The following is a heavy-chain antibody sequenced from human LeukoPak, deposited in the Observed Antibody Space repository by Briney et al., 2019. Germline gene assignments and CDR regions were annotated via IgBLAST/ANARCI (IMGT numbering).Heavy chain of an antibody. D-gene: IGHD2-15*01. V-gene: IGHV4-59*08. CDR3: ARQKSQFLLPSADWYFDL. CDR1: SDSLGSFY. J-gene: IGHJ2*01. CDR2: VSYSGDT. Sequence: KTSETLSLTCSVSSDSLGSFYWSWLRQPPGKGLEWIGHVSYSGDTNYTPSLKSRVTLSVDTSKNQFSLSLISVTAADTAVYFCARQKSQFLLPSADWYFDLWGRGTLVTVSS.